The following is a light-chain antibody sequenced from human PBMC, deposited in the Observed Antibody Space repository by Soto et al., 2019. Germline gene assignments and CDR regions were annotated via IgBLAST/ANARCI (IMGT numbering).Light chain of an antibody. CDR2: DAS. J-gene: IGKJ5*01. CDR1: ERVSSSY. CDR3: PQYGSSPIT. Sequence: IVLTQSPATRSLSPVERATLSCGASERVSSSYVAWYQMKAGLAPRLLIHDASTRASGIPDRFRGSKSGTDFTLTIRGLEPEDAALYYCPQYGSSPITFGQGTRLE. V-gene: IGKV3D-20*01.